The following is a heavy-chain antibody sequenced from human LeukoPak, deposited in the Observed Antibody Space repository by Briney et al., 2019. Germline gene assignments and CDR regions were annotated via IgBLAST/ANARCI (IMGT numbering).Heavy chain of an antibody. CDR1: GFTFSSYS. V-gene: IGHV3-48*01. CDR2: ISSSSSTI. J-gene: IGHJ6*03. D-gene: IGHD3-22*01. CDR3: ADSSITYYYMGV. Sequence: GGSLRLSCAASGFTFSSYSMNWVRQAPGKGLEWVSYISSSSSTIKYADSVKGRFTISRDNAKNSLYLQMNSLRAEDTAVYYCADSSITYYYMGVWGKGTTVTVSS.